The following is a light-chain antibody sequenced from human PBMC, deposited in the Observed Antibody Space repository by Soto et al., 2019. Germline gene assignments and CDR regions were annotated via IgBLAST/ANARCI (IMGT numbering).Light chain of an antibody. J-gene: IGKJ1*01. CDR2: DAS. CDR1: QTISNNY. Sequence: EIVLTQSPGTLSLSPGERATLSCRASQTISNNYLAWFQHKPGQAPRLLIYDASNRATGIPDRFSGSGSGTDCTLTITRREAEDYAVDYCQQYDSTPRAFGQGTKVEVK. CDR3: QQYDSTPRA. V-gene: IGKV3-20*01.